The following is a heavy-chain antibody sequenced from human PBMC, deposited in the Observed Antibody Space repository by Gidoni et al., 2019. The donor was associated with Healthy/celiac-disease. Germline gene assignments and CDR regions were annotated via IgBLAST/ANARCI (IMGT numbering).Heavy chain of an antibody. D-gene: IGHD1-26*01. J-gene: IGHJ4*02. Sequence: QVTLKESAPVLVKPTETLTLTCTLSGFSLANARMGVRWIRQPPGKALEWLAHIFSNDEKSYSTSLKSRLTISKDTSKSQVVLTMTNMDPVDTATYYCARTRGGSYAFSDYWGQGTLVTVSS. V-gene: IGHV2-26*01. CDR1: GFSLANARMG. CDR3: ARTRGGSYAFSDY. CDR2: IFSNDEK.